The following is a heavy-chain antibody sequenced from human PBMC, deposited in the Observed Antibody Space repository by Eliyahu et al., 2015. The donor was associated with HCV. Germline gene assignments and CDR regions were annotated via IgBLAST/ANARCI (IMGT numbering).Heavy chain of an antibody. D-gene: IGHD2-15*01. V-gene: IGHV3-30*18. CDR1: GFTFNSYG. Sequence: QVQLVESGGGVVQPGRSLRLSCAASGFTFNSYGXXWVRQAPGXGLEWVAVISYDGTNKFXGDSVKGRFTISRDNSKNTLSLQMNSLRAEDTAVYYCAKTLLRISGVFSAYYYYGMDVWGQGTTVTVSS. CDR3: AKTLLRISGVFSAYYYYGMDV. CDR2: ISYDGTNK. J-gene: IGHJ6*02.